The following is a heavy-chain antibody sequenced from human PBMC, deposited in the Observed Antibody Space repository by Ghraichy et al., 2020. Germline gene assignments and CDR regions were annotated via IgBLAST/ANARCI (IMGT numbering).Heavy chain of an antibody. V-gene: IGHV3-23*01. J-gene: IGHJ6*02. CDR2: ISGGGGTT. CDR3: AKCRGGGGYDSESYYYGMDV. CDR1: GFTFRRYA. Sequence: GESLNISCVVSGFTFRRYAMAWDRQAPGKGLEWVSGISGGGGTTSSADAVKGRFTISRDNSGNTLYLYMNTLRAEDTALYYCAKCRGGGGYDSESYYYGMDVWGQGTTVTVSS. D-gene: IGHD3-10*01.